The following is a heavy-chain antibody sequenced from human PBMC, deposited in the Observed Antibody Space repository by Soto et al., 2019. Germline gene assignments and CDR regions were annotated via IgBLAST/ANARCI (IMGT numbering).Heavy chain of an antibody. CDR2: IRSRGESYAT. Sequence: EVHLVESGGDLVQPGGSLKLSCAASEFTFSGSILHWVRQASGRGLEWVGHIRSRGESYATAYAASVNGRFTVSRDDSTYTAYLQMSSLKTEDTAVYYCAIRDYWGQGTLVTVSS. V-gene: IGHV3-73*01. CDR3: AIRDY. J-gene: IGHJ4*02. CDR1: EFTFSGSI.